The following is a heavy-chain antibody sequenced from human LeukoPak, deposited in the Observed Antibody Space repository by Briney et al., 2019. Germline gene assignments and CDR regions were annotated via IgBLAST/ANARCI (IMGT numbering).Heavy chain of an antibody. CDR2: INPNSGGT. Sequence: ASVKVSCKVSGYNFIEFFIHWVRQAPGQGPEWMGWINPNSGGTSYAQKFQDGVTMTRDTSINTAYLELSMLKFDDTAMYYCARDRVAVAPDYYYGMDVWGQGTTVTVSS. D-gene: IGHD6-19*01. V-gene: IGHV1-2*02. J-gene: IGHJ6*02. CDR3: ARDRVAVAPDYYYGMDV. CDR1: GYNFIEFF.